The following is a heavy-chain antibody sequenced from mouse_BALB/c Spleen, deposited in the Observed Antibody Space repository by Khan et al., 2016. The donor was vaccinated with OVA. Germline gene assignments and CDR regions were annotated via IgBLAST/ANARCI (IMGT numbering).Heavy chain of an antibody. CDR1: GYTFTTAG. V-gene: IGHV9-4*02. D-gene: IGHD2-10*01. Sequence: IQLVQSGPELKKPGETVRISCKASGYTFTTAGIQWVQKMPGKGLKWIGWINTHSGVPKYAEDFKGRFAFSLEISVNTAYLQITNLKNEDTATXFCGRGGPAYKGTEGGAMEYWGQGTSVTVSS. CDR2: INTHSGVP. J-gene: IGHJ4*01. CDR3: GRGGPAYKGTEGGAMEY.